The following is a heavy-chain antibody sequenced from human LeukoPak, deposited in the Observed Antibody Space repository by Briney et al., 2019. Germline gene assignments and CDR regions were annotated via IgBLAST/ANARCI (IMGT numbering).Heavy chain of an antibody. Sequence: GGSLRLSCAASGFTFDDYAMHWVRQAPGKGLEWVSGISWNSGSIGYADSVKGRFTISRDNAKNSLYLQMNSLRAEDTALYYCAKDSQWLVSGGSGYFVYWGQGTLVTVSS. CDR1: GFTFDDYA. J-gene: IGHJ4*02. CDR3: AKDSQWLVSGGSGYFVY. D-gene: IGHD6-19*01. V-gene: IGHV3-9*01. CDR2: ISWNSGSI.